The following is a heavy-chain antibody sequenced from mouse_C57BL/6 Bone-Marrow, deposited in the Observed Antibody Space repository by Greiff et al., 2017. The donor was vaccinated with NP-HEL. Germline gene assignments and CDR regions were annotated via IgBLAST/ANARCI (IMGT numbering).Heavy chain of an antibody. Sequence: VKLMESGAELARPGASVKLSCKASGYTFTSYGISWVKQRTGQGLEWIGEIYPRSGNTYYNEKFKGKATLTADKSSSTAYMELRSLTSEDSAVYFCARGWYYCDYWGQGTTLTVSS. J-gene: IGHJ2*01. D-gene: IGHD1-1*02. V-gene: IGHV1-81*01. CDR1: GYTFTSYG. CDR3: ARGWYYCDY. CDR2: IYPRSGNT.